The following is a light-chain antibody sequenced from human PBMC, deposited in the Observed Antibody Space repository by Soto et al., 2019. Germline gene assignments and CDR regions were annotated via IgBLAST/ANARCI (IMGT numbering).Light chain of an antibody. J-gene: IGKJ1*01. CDR3: QQFDSSVT. Sequence: EIVLTQSPGSLSLSPGERATLSCRASQSVSSTFLAWYQQRPGQAPRLLMYGASSRATGIPERFSGSGSGTDFTLTISRLEHEDFAVYYCQQFDSSVTFGQGTKVEIK. CDR2: GAS. CDR1: QSVSSTF. V-gene: IGKV3-20*01.